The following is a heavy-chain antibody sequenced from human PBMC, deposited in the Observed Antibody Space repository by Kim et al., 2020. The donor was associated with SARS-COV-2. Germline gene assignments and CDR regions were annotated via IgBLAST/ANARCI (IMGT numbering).Heavy chain of an antibody. J-gene: IGHJ4*02. Sequence: GSTNYNPSLKSRVTISVDTSKNQFSLKLSSVTAADTAVYYCARAGGSGSYWGQGTLVTVSS. CDR2: GST. CDR3: ARAGGSGSY. V-gene: IGHV4-34*01. D-gene: IGHD3-10*01.